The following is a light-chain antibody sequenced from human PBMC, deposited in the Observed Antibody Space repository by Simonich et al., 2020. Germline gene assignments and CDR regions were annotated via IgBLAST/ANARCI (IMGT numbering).Light chain of an antibody. CDR3: QQRSNWLT. CDR2: DAS. V-gene: IGKV3-11*01. CDR1: QSVSIY. Sequence: EILLTQSPATLSLSPGARATLSCRASQSVSIYLAWYQQKPGQAPRLLIYDASNRATGIPARFSGSGAGTDFTLTISSLEPEDFAVYYCQQRSNWLTFGGGTKVEIK. J-gene: IGKJ4*01.